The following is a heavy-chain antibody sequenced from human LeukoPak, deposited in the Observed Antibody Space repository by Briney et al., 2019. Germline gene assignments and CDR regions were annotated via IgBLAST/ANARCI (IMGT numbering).Heavy chain of an antibody. J-gene: IGHJ2*01. CDR3: ARGPRVVVPAAISWYFDL. CDR1: GFTFSSYW. CDR2: INSDGSST. D-gene: IGHD2-2*02. V-gene: IGHV3-74*01. Sequence: GGSLRLSCAASGFTFSSYWMRWVRQAPGKGLVWVSRINSDGSSTSYADSVKGRFTISRDNAKNTLYLQMNSLRAEDTAVYYCARGPRVVVPAAISWYFDLWGRGTLVTVSS.